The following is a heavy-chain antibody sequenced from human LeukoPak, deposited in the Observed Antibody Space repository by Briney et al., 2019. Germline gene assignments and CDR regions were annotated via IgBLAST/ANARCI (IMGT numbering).Heavy chain of an antibody. CDR3: SRFYSSGWASGAFDI. CDR1: GFTFASYS. J-gene: IGHJ3*02. CDR2: IRNKPNGETT. D-gene: IGHD3-22*01. V-gene: IGHV3-49*04. Sequence: PGGSLRLSCAASGFTFASYSMSWVRQAPGKGLEWIGFIRNKPNGETTEYAASVKGRFTISRDDSKSIAHLQMNSLKSEDTAVYYCSRFYSSGWASGAFDIWGQGTMVTVSS.